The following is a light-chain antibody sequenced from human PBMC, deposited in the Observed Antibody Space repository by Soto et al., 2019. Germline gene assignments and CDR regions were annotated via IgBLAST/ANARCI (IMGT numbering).Light chain of an antibody. CDR2: GAS. J-gene: IGKJ4*01. V-gene: IGKV3-20*01. CDR3: QQYGSSPLT. CDR1: QSVSIS. Sequence: EIVLAQSPATLSLSPGERATLSCRASQSVSISLAWYQQKPGQAPRLLIYGASSRATGIPDRFSGSGSGTDFTLTISRLEPEDFAVYYCQQYGSSPLTFGGGTKVDI.